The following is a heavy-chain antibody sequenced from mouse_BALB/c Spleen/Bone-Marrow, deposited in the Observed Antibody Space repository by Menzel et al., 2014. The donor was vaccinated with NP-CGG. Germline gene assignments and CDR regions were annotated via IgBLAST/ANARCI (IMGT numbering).Heavy chain of an antibody. CDR3: ARRSPMITTRDYAMDY. CDR2: INPNNGGT. CDR1: GYTFTKYT. Sequence: EVKLVESGPELVKPGASVKISCKTSGYTFTKYTLHWVKQSHGKSLEWIGGINPNNGGTSYNQKFKGKATLTVDKSSSTAYMELRSLTSEDSTVYYCARRSPMITTRDYAMDYWGQGTSVTVSS. J-gene: IGHJ4*01. D-gene: IGHD2-4*01. V-gene: IGHV1-18*01.